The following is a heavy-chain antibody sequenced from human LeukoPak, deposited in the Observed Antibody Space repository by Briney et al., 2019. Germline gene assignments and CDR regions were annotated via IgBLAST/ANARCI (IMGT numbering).Heavy chain of an antibody. CDR2: IFHTGHT. D-gene: IGHD6-6*01. Sequence: PSETLSLTCTVSGYPITAGYYWGWIRQAPGKGLEWLGSIFHTGHTYDNPSLKSRVTISVDTSKNQFSLRLSSVTAADTAVYYCARAKLGSIAARPRVYYYYYYMDVWGKGTTVTVSS. J-gene: IGHJ6*03. CDR1: GYPITAGYY. CDR3: ARAKLGSIAARPRVYYYYYYMDV. V-gene: IGHV4-38-2*02.